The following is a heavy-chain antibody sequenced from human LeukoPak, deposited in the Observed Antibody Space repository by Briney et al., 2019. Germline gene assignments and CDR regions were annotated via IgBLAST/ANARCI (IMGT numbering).Heavy chain of an antibody. Sequence: SETLSVTCTVSGGSVGGSYWTWIRQPPGGGLQWIGFIFSSGGTNYNPSLKSRVAISTDTSKNQVSLRVTSVTAADTAVYYCATGGAYTSGWYNIWGQGTLVSVSS. J-gene: IGHJ4*02. CDR1: GGSVGGSY. CDR3: ATGGAYTSGWYNI. CDR2: IFSSGGT. V-gene: IGHV4-4*09. D-gene: IGHD6-19*01.